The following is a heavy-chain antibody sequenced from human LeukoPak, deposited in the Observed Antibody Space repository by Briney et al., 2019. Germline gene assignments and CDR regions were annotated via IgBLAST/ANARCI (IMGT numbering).Heavy chain of an antibody. J-gene: IGHJ4*02. CDR1: GFTFSGYE. CDR2: ISTSGDIT. CDR3: VRDGGTRLKYSFGYGDY. D-gene: IGHD3-22*01. Sequence: GGSLRLSCAASGFTFSGYEMIWVRQAPGKGLEWVSYISTSGDITHYADSVKGRFTISRDNARNSLYLQMNGLRAEDTAVYYCVRDGGTRLKYSFGYGDYWGQGTLVTVSS. V-gene: IGHV3-48*03.